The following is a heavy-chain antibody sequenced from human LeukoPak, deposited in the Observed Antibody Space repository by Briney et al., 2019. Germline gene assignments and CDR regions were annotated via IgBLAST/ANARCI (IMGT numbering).Heavy chain of an antibody. D-gene: IGHD6-6*01. J-gene: IGHJ4*02. CDR3: ARDVRPDY. V-gene: IGHV3-7*04. CDR2: IKQDGTEK. Sequence: GGSLRLSCAASGFTFSSYWMSWVRQAPGEGLEWVANIKQDGTEKYYMASVKGRFSISRDNAKNSLYLQMNALRAEDTAVYYCARDVRPDYWGQGTLVTVST. CDR1: GFTFSSYW.